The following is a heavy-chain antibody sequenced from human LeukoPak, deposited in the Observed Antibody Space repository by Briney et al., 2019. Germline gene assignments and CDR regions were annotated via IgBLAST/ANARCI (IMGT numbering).Heavy chain of an antibody. CDR2: IYSGGST. J-gene: IGHJ4*02. V-gene: IGHV3-53*01. D-gene: IGHD3-16*01. CDR1: GFTVSSNY. CDR3: ARDERSPKGGH. Sequence: PGGSLRHSCAASGFTVSSNYMSWVRQAPGKGLEWVSVIYSGGSTYYADSVKGRFTISRDNSKNTLYLQMNSLRAEDTAVYYCARDERSPKGGHWGPGTLLTVSS.